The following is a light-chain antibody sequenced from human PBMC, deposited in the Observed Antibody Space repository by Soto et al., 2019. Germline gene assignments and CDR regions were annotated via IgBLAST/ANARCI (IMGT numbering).Light chain of an antibody. V-gene: IGKV3-11*01. Sequence: VLTQSPDTVSLSPGERATLSCLASQNFGSSYLAWYQQKRGQAPRFLIYDASNRATGIPARFSGSGSGTDFTLTISSLEPEDFAVYYCQQRSNWPPITFGPGTRLDIK. CDR1: QNFGSSY. J-gene: IGKJ5*01. CDR3: QQRSNWPPIT. CDR2: DAS.